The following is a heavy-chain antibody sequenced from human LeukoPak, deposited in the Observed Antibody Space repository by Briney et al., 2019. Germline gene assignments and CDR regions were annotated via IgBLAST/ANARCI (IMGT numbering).Heavy chain of an antibody. CDR2: LSFDGSKK. CDR3: AIESKVSGAYNYGVESIFDH. Sequence: PGGSLRLSCAASRFTSGAYRMHGVRQAPGKGLEWVAVLSFDGSKKYYIDSVKGRFSISRDNSKNTLYLQMNSLRAEDTALYYCAIESKVSGAYNYGVESIFDHWGGGTLVTVSS. CDR1: RFTSGAYR. V-gene: IGHV3-30*03. D-gene: IGHD3-10*01. J-gene: IGHJ4*02.